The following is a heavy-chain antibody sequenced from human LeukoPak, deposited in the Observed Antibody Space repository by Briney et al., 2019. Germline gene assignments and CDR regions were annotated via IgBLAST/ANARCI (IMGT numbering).Heavy chain of an antibody. D-gene: IGHD3-10*01. CDR1: GGSFSGYY. Sequence: SETLSLTCAVYGGSFSGYYWSWIRQPPGKGLEWIGEINHSGSTNYNPSLKSRVTISVDTSKNQFSLKLSSVTAADTAVYYCARRSGSYYLPYYYYMDVWGKGTTVIVSS. V-gene: IGHV4-34*01. CDR3: ARRSGSYYLPYYYYMDV. J-gene: IGHJ6*03. CDR2: INHSGST.